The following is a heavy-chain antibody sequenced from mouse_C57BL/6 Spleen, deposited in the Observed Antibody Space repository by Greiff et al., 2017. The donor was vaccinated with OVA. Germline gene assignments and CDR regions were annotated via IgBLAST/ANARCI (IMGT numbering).Heavy chain of an antibody. CDR1: GYTFTDYN. J-gene: IGHJ3*01. CDR3: ARGYYGSSPWFAY. CDR2: INPNNGGT. D-gene: IGHD1-1*01. Sequence: VQLQQSGPELVKPGASVKMSCKASGYTFTDYNMHWVKQSHGKSLEWIGYINPNNGGTSYNQKFKGKATLTVDKSSSTAYMELRSLTAEDSAVYDGARGYYGSSPWFAYWGQGTRVTVSA. V-gene: IGHV1-22*01.